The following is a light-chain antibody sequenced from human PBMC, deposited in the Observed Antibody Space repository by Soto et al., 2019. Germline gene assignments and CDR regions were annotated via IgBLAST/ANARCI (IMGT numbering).Light chain of an antibody. Sequence: QSALTQPRSVSGSPGQSVTISCTATGSDVGDSSHVSWYQLHPGKAPKLMIYEVNNRPSGVPDRFSGSKSGSTASLTISGLQSDDEADYYCAAWDDSLNGRVFGTGTKLTVL. J-gene: IGLJ1*01. V-gene: IGLV2-11*01. CDR3: AAWDDSLNGRV. CDR2: EVN. CDR1: GSDVGDSSH.